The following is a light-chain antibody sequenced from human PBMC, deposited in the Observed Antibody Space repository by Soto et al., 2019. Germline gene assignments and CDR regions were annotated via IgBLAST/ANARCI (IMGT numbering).Light chain of an antibody. CDR3: QQYNSFPT. Sequence: DIQMTQSPSTLSASVGDRITITCRASQSSSSWLAWYQQKPGKSPKLLIYKASSLESGVPSRFSGSGSGTEFTLTISSLQPDDFATYYCQQYNSFPTFGQGKKVEIK. J-gene: IGKJ1*01. CDR1: QSSSSW. CDR2: KAS. V-gene: IGKV1-5*03.